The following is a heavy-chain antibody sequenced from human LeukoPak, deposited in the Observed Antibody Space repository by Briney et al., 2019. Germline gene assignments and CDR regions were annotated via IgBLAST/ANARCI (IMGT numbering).Heavy chain of an antibody. Sequence: GGSLRLSCAASGFTFSSYEMNWVRQAPGKGLEWVSYISSSGSTIYYADSVKGRFTISRDNAKNSLYLQMNSLRAEDTAVYYCAMKAVPRPRLYDAFDFWGQGTVVTVSS. V-gene: IGHV3-48*03. CDR2: ISSSGSTI. D-gene: IGHD2-2*02. CDR1: GFTFSSYE. J-gene: IGHJ3*01. CDR3: AMKAVPRPRLYDAFDF.